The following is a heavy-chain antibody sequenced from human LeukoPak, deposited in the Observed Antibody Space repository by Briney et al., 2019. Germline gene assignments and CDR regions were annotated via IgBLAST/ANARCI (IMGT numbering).Heavy chain of an antibody. CDR1: GFTFSNAW. CDR2: IKSKTDGGTT. J-gene: IGHJ4*02. V-gene: IGHV3-15*01. CDR3: TTPDFYSSGWYFDY. D-gene: IGHD6-19*01. Sequence: GGSLRLSCAASGFTFSNAWMSWVRQAPGKGLEWVGRIKSKTDGGTTDYAAPVKGRFTISGDDSKNTLYLQMNSLKTEDTAVYYCTTPDFYSSGWYFDYWGQGTLVTVSS.